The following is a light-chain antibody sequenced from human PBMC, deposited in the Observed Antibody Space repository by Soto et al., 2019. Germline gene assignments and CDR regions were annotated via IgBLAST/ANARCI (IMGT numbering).Light chain of an antibody. V-gene: IGKV1-5*03. CDR1: QSISSW. J-gene: IGKJ2*02. CDR2: KAS. Sequence: DIQMTQSPSTLSASVGDRVTITCRASQSISSWLAWYQQKPGKAPKLLIYKASSLERGVPSRFSGSGSGKEFTLTISSLQPDDFATYYCQQYNSYSRTFGQGTKLEIK. CDR3: QQYNSYSRT.